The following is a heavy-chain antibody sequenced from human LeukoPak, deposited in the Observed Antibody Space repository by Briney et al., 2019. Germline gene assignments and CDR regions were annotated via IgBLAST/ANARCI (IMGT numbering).Heavy chain of an antibody. CDR1: GYTFTGYY. V-gene: IGHV1-2*02. D-gene: IGHD3-10*01. Sequence: ASVKVSCKASGYTFTGYYIHWVRQAPGQGLEWMTWMHPNSGDTNYAQKFQGRVTMTWDTSISTAYMELSRLRSDDTAVYYCARREGPLTSGAFDIWGQGTMVTVSS. J-gene: IGHJ3*02. CDR2: MHPNSGDT. CDR3: ARREGPLTSGAFDI.